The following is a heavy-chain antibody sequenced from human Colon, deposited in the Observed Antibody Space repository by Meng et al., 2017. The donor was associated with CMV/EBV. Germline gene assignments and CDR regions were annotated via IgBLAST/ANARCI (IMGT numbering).Heavy chain of an antibody. CDR2: ISSSSSYI. D-gene: IGHD6-19*01. CDR3: ARAGLRAVEATRSDY. CDR1: GFTFSSYS. V-gene: IGHV3-21*04. Sequence: GESLKISCAASGFTFSSYSMNWVRQAPGKGLEWVSSISSSSSYIYYADSVKGRFTISRDNANSSVYLHMTTLRVEDTAVYYCARAGLRAVEATRSDYWGQGTLVTVSS. J-gene: IGHJ4*02.